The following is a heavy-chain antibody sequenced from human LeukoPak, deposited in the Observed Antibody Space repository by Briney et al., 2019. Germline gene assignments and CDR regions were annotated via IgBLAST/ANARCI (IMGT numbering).Heavy chain of an antibody. CDR3: GRGATSLSYFDS. Sequence: SETLSLTCTVSGGSISTYYWSWIRQPPGKGLEWIGYIYYSGSTNYNPSLKSRVTISVATSKNQFSLKLSSMTAPDTAVYYCGRGATSLSYFDSRGQGTLVTVSS. CDR2: IYYSGST. CDR1: GGSISTYY. V-gene: IGHV4-59*01. D-gene: IGHD2/OR15-2a*01. J-gene: IGHJ4*02.